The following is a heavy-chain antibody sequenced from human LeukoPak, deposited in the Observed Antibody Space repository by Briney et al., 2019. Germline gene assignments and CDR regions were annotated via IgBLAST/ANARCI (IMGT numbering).Heavy chain of an antibody. CDR2: INPKIGGT. CDR3: ARDFYYDRSGPPPNWFDP. V-gene: IGHV1-2*02. D-gene: IGHD3-22*01. Sequence: GASVTVSFKASGYTFTCYYMHWVRQPPGQGLDWMGFINPKIGGTNYAQKFQGRVTMPRDTSISTAYMELRRLRSDDTAVYYCARDFYYDRSGPPPNWFDPWGQGTMVTVSS. J-gene: IGHJ5*02. CDR1: GYTFTCYY.